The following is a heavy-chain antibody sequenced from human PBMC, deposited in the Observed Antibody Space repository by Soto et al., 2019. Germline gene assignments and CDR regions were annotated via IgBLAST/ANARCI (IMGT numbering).Heavy chain of an antibody. CDR2: SHHSEST. J-gene: IGHJ2*01. Sequence: QLQLQESGPGLVKPSETLSLTCTVSGGSITSSGYLWAWIRQPPGMGLEWIGTSHHSESTYYNPSLKRRATTSVDTSKNQLSLRLSSVTAADTAVYYCARQVGSGRWCFDLWGRGTLVTVS. V-gene: IGHV4-39*01. CDR1: GGSITSSGYL. D-gene: IGHD2-2*01. CDR3: ARQVGSGRWCFDL.